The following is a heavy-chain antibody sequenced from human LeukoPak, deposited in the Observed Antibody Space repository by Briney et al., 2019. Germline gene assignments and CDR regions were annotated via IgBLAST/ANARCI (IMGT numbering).Heavy chain of an antibody. CDR1: RFTLSSYD. Sequence: GSLGIPCSTSRFTLSSYDKDWVRQAPGKGLEWVSSISSRGSYIYYADSVKGRFTISRDSAKNPLYLQMNTLRAEDTAVYYCARAGPIVLGPVAVAYDAFDLWGRGTLVTVSS. J-gene: IGHJ3*01. V-gene: IGHV3-21*06. D-gene: IGHD2-2*01. CDR2: ISSRGSYI. CDR3: ARAGPIVLGPVAVAYDAFDL.